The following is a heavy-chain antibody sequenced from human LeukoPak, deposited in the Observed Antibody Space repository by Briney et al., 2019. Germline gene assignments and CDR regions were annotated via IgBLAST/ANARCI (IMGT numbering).Heavy chain of an antibody. J-gene: IGHJ4*02. CDR3: VKGLRRPDY. D-gene: IGHD5-12*01. V-gene: IGHV3-23*01. Sequence: PGGSLRLSCAASGFTFSGFAMSWVRRTPGKGLEWVSSIRANGLDTFYADSVKGRFTISRDNSNYALYLQMNTLRVEDTAVYYCVKGLRRPDYWGQGTLVTVSS. CDR1: GFTFSGFA. CDR2: IRANGLDT.